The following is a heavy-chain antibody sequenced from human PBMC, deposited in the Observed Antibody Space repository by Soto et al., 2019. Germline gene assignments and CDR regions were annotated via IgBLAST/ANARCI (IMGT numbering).Heavy chain of an antibody. CDR2: IYPADSDT. V-gene: IGHV5-51*01. Sequence: KGLEWMGSIYPADSDTRYSPSFQGQVTISSDKSIRTDYLQWTSLRASDTAMYYCARHRVSTSDLDIRGRGTLVSV. J-gene: IGHJ4*02. D-gene: IGHD2-8*01. CDR3: ARHRVSTSDLDI.